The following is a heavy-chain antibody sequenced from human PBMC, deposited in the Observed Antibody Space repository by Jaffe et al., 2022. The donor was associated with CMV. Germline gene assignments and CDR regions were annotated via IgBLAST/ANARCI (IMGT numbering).Heavy chain of an antibody. CDR2: MHYSGNT. V-gene: IGHV4-59*01. Sequence: QVQLQESGPGLVKPSETLSLTCTVSGGSISSYYWSWIRQPPGKGLEWIGYMHYSGNTNYNPSLKSRVTISVDTSKNQVSLKLRSVTAADTAVYHCARGMEGDYWGQGTLVTVSS. CDR3: ARGMEGDY. J-gene: IGHJ4*02. D-gene: IGHD3-3*01. CDR1: GGSISSYY.